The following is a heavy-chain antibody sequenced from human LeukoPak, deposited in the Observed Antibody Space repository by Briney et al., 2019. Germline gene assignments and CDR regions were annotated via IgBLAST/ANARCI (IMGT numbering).Heavy chain of an antibody. D-gene: IGHD3-3*01. CDR3: ARGNYDFWSATDY. J-gene: IGHJ4*02. CDR2: ISYDGSNK. V-gene: IGHV3-30-3*01. CDR1: GFTFSSYA. Sequence: GGSLRLSCAASGFTFSSYAMSWVRQAPGKGLEWVAVISYDGSNKYYGDSVKGRFTISRDNSKNTLYLQMNSLRAEDTAVYYCARGNYDFWSATDYWGQGTLVTVSS.